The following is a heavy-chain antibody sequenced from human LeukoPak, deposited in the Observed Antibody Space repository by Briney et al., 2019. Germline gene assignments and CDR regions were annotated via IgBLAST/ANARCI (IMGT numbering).Heavy chain of an antibody. CDR1: GFTLSSYE. J-gene: IGHJ4*02. D-gene: IGHD6-19*01. CDR3: AITSGWSGDGVFDY. CDR2: IGGSGTTI. V-gene: IGHV3-48*03. Sequence: HPGASLRLSCAASGFTLSSYEMNWVRQAPGKGLEWVSYIGGSGTTIYYADSVKGRFTISRDNSKNTLYLQMNSLRAEDTAVYYCAITSGWSGDGVFDYWGQGTLVTVSS.